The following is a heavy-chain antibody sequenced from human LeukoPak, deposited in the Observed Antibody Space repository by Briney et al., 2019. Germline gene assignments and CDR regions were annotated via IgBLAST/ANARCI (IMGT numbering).Heavy chain of an antibody. V-gene: IGHV3-49*04. CDR2: IRSKAYGGTT. J-gene: IGHJ4*02. Sequence: GGSLRLSCTASGFTFGDYAMSWVRQAPGKGLEWVGFIRSKAYGGTTEYAASVKGRFTISRDDSKSIAYLQMNSLKTEDTAVYYCTRDSPRGCYYFDYWGQGTLVTVSS. CDR1: GFTFGDYA. CDR3: TRDSPRGCYYFDY. D-gene: IGHD2-15*01.